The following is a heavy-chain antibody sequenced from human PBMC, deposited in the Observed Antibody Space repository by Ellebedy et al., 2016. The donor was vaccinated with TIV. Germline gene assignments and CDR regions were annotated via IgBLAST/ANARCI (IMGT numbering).Heavy chain of an antibody. CDR2: LNPSGGST. Sequence: ASVKVSCKASGYTFTSYSMHWVRQAPGQGLEWMGILNPSGGSTRYAQKYQGRVTMTRDKSTSTVYMELSSLSSEDTAVYYCARDRDYPGTDYWGPGTLVTVSS. V-gene: IGHV1-46*01. CDR3: ARDRDYPGTDY. CDR1: GYTFTSYS. D-gene: IGHD6-13*01. J-gene: IGHJ4*02.